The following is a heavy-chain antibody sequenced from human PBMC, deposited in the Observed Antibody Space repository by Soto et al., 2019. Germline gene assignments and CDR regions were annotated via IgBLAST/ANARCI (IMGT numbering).Heavy chain of an antibody. J-gene: IGHJ3*02. Sequence: QVQLLESGPGLVKPSGTLSLNCAVSGGSIRSSSWWTWLRQSPGKGLEWIGEIYDAGSPNYNPSFQSRVTISADTSKNFFSLRLTSVTAADTAMYYCARASSFRGDFDIWGQGTAVTVSS. CDR3: ARASSFRGDFDI. V-gene: IGHV4-4*02. D-gene: IGHD3-10*01. CDR2: IYDAGSP. CDR1: GGSIRSSSW.